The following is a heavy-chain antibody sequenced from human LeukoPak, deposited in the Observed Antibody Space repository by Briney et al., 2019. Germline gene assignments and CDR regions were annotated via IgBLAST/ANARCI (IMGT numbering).Heavy chain of an antibody. CDR2: IYPGDSDT. CDR3: ARLRGDFWSGRNWFDP. Sequence: GESLQISCQGSGYSFTSYWIGWVRQMPGKGLEWMGIIYPGDSDTRYSPSFQGQVTISADKSISTAYLQWSSLKASDTAMYYCARLRGDFWSGRNWFDPWGQGTLVTVSS. D-gene: IGHD3-3*01. V-gene: IGHV5-51*01. CDR1: GYSFTSYW. J-gene: IGHJ5*02.